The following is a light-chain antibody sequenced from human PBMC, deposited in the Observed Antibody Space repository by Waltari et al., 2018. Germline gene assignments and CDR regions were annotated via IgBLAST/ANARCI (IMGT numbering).Light chain of an antibody. CDR3: QQYGGSSWT. Sequence: EIVLTQSPGTLSLSPGERATLSCRASQSVSGSYLAWYHQKPGQSPRLLIYGASSRATGIPDRFSGSGSGTDFTLTISRLEPEDFAVYYCQQYGGSSWTFGQGTKVEIK. CDR2: GAS. CDR1: QSVSGSY. J-gene: IGKJ1*01. V-gene: IGKV3-20*01.